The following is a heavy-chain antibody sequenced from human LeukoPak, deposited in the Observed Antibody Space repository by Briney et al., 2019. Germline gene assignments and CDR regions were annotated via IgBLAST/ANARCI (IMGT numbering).Heavy chain of an antibody. V-gene: IGHV3-23*01. Sequence: GGTLKLSCAASGFTFSSYAMSCVCQAPGRRLEWVSAISDSGGSTYYAGFVKGRFTISRDNSKNTLYLQMNSLRAEDTAVYYCAKRVVPAAIAGFIDYWGQGTLVTVSS. CDR1: GFTFSSYA. J-gene: IGHJ4*02. CDR3: AKRVVPAAIAGFIDY. D-gene: IGHD2-2*02. CDR2: ISDSGGST.